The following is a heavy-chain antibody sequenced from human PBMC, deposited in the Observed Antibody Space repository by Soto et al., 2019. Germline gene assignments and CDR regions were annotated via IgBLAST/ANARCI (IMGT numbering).Heavy chain of an antibody. CDR3: ARDKLERRRSSWFDP. CDR2: ISAYNGNT. J-gene: IGHJ5*02. D-gene: IGHD1-1*01. V-gene: IGHV1-18*01. Sequence: ASVKVSCKASGYTFTSYGISWVRQAPGQGLEWMGWISAYNGNTNYAQKLQGRVTMTTDTSTSTAYMELRSLRSDDTAVYYCARDKLERRRSSWFDPWGQGTLVTVSS. CDR1: GYTFTSYG.